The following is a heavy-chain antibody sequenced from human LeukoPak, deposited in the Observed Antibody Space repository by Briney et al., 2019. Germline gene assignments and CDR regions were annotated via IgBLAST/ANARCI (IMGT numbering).Heavy chain of an antibody. D-gene: IGHD5-18*01. CDR2: ISGSGGST. V-gene: IGHV3-23*01. CDR1: GFTLSNSW. Sequence: GGSLRLSCAGSGFTLSNSWMGWIRQAPGKGLEWVSAISGSGGSTYYADSVKGRFTISRDNSKNTLYLQMNSLRAEDTAVYYCAKDDQNTAMVNYAFGIWGQGTMVTVSS. CDR3: AKDDQNTAMVNYAFGI. J-gene: IGHJ3*02.